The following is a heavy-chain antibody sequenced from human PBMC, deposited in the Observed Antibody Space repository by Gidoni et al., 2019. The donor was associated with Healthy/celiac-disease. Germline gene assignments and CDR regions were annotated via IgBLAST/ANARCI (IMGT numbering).Heavy chain of an antibody. CDR1: GFTCGRYS. J-gene: IGHJ4*02. V-gene: IGHV3-21*01. D-gene: IGHD3-10*01. Sequence: EVQLVESGGGLVEPGGSLRLSWAASGFTCGRYSMNWVRQAPGKGLEWVSSISSSSSYIYSADSVKGRFTISRDNAKHSLYLQMTSLRAEDTAVYYCARGPPQGFGELPLWYFDYWGQGTLVTVSS. CDR2: ISSSSSYI. CDR3: ARGPPQGFGELPLWYFDY.